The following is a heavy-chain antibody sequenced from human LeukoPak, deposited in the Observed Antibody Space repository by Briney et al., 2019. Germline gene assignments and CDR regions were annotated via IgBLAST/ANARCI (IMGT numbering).Heavy chain of an antibody. Sequence: PSQTLSLTCTVSGGSISSGGYYWSWIRQPPGKGLEWIGYIYHSGSTYYNPSLKSRVTISVDRSKNQFSLKLSSVTAADTAVYYCARLAVAGYTFDYWGQGTLVTVSS. V-gene: IGHV4-30-2*01. CDR3: ARLAVAGYTFDY. CDR1: GGSISSGGYY. D-gene: IGHD6-19*01. J-gene: IGHJ4*02. CDR2: IYHSGST.